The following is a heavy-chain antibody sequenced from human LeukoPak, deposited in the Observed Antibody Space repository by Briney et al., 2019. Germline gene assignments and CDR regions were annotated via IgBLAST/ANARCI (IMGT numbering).Heavy chain of an antibody. D-gene: IGHD3-16*01. CDR3: AKVRGGGYFDY. V-gene: IGHV1-2*02. Sequence: GASVKVSCKASGYTFTDYYMHWVRQAPGQGLEWMGWINPNSGGTNYAQKFQGRVTMTRDTSVTTAYMELSGLRSDDTAVYYCAKVRGGGYFDYWGQGTLVTVSS. CDR2: INPNSGGT. J-gene: IGHJ4*02. CDR1: GYTFTDYY.